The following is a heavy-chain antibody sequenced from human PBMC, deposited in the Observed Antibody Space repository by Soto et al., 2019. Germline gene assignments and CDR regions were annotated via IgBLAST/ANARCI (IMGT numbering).Heavy chain of an antibody. J-gene: IGHJ4*02. D-gene: IGHD6-13*01. CDR3: ARDKGNIWYFDY. Sequence: SETLSLTCAVSGYSISSGYYWGWIRQPPGKGLEWIGIIYHSGSTYYNPSLKSRVTISVDTSKNQFSLKLTSVTAADTAVYYCARDKGNIWYFDYWGQGTLVTVSS. CDR2: IYHSGST. V-gene: IGHV4-38-2*02. CDR1: GYSISSGYY.